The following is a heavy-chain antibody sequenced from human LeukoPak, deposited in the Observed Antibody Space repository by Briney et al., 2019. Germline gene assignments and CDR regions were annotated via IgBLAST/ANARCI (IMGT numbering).Heavy chain of an antibody. CDR1: GGSFSGYY. CDR3: ARGGSGWYRYYFDY. J-gene: IGHJ4*02. D-gene: IGHD6-19*01. Sequence: SETLSLTCAVNGGSFSGYYWSWIRQPPGKGLEWIGEINHSGSTNYNPSLKSRVTISVDTSKNQFSLKLSSVTAADTAVYYCARGGSGWYRYYFDYWGQGTLVTVSS. V-gene: IGHV4-34*01. CDR2: INHSGST.